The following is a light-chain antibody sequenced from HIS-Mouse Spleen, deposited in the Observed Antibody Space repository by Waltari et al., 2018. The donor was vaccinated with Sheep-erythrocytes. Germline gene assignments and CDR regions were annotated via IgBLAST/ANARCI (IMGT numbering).Light chain of an antibody. J-gene: IGKJ4*01. CDR2: DAS. CDR3: QQYDNLLT. CDR1: QDISNY. Sequence: DIQMTQSPSSLSASVGDRVNITCQASQDISNYLNWYQQKPGKAPKHLIYDASNLETGVPSRFSGSGSGTDFTFTISSLQPEDIATYYCQQYDNLLTFGGGTKVEIK. V-gene: IGKV1-33*01.